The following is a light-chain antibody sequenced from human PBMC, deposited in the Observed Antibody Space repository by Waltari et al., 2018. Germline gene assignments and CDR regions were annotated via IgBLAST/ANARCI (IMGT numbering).Light chain of an antibody. V-gene: IGLV2-23*02. CDR3: CSYAGSNTVL. Sequence: QSALTQPASVCGPPEQSITISCTGTSSDVGSPNPVSGYQQRPGKAPKLMISEVNGRPSVVSIRFSGSKSGNTASLTISGLQAEDEADYYCCSYAGSNTVLFGGGTKLTVL. J-gene: IGLJ2*01. CDR2: EVN. CDR1: SSDVGSPNP.